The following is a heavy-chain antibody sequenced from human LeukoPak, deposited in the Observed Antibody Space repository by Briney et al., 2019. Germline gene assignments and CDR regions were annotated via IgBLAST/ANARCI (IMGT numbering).Heavy chain of an antibody. Sequence: SETLSLACAVDGGSFGGYYWGWIRQPPGKGLEWIGAINHSGSTNYNPSLKSRVTISVDTSKNQFSPKLSSVTAADTAVYYCARHNRWLQLKNDYYFDYWGQGTLVTVSS. D-gene: IGHD5-24*01. V-gene: IGHV4-34*01. CDR1: GGSFGGYY. CDR3: ARHNRWLQLKNDYYFDY. CDR2: INHSGST. J-gene: IGHJ4*02.